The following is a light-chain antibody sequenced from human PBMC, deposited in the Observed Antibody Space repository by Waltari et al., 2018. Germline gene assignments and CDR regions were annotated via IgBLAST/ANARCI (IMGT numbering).Light chain of an antibody. CDR1: SVGSES. Sequence: SHVLTQPPSVSVAPGQTAKITCVENSVGSESVHWYQQKSGRAPEVVVYDDSARPSGIPERMSGAKSGNTATLTIARVEAGDEADYYCQLWDGITDHWVFGGGTKVTVL. CDR3: QLWDGITDHWV. CDR2: DDS. J-gene: IGLJ3*02. V-gene: IGLV3-21*02.